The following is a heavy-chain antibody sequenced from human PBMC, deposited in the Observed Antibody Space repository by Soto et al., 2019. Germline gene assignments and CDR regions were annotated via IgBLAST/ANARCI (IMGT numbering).Heavy chain of an antibody. CDR3: AADKFGRQWLEYYFDY. J-gene: IGHJ4*02. V-gene: IGHV1-58*01. D-gene: IGHD6-19*01. Sequence: SVKVSCKASGFTFTSSAVQWVRQARGQRLEWIGWIVVGSGNTNYAQKFQERVTITRDMSTSTAYMELSSLRSEDTAVYYCAADKFGRQWLEYYFDYWGQGTLVTVSS. CDR2: IVVGSGNT. CDR1: GFTFTSSA.